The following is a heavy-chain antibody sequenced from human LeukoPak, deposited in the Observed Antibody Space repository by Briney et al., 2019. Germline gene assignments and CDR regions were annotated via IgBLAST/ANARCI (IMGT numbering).Heavy chain of an antibody. J-gene: IGHJ4*02. CDR3: ARAPSGWLYRMDY. D-gene: IGHD2-2*02. CDR2: TGTVGDT. CDR1: GFTFSRYD. V-gene: IGHV3-13*04. Sequence: GGSLRLSCAASGFTFSRYDMHWVRQATGKGLEWVSATGTVGDTYHADSVKGRFTVSRDNGKNSFYLQMDSLTAGDTAVYYCARAPSGWLYRMDYWGQGTLVTVSS.